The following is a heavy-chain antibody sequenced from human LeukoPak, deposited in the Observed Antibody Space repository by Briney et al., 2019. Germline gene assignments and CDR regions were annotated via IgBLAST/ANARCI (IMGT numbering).Heavy chain of an antibody. D-gene: IGHD6-13*01. J-gene: IGHJ5*02. Sequence: GESLKISCKGSGYSFTSYWISWVRQMPGKGLEWMGRIDPSDSYTNYSPSFQGHVTISADKSISTAYLQRSSLKASDTAMYYCARHRTLAAAGSLPDPWGQGTLVTVSS. V-gene: IGHV5-10-1*01. CDR2: IDPSDSYT. CDR1: GYSFTSYW. CDR3: ARHRTLAAAGSLPDP.